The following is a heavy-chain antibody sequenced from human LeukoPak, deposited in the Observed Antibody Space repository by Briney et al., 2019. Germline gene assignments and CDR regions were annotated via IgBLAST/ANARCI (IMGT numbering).Heavy chain of an antibody. CDR3: ARAYYDFWSGYYDGRYFDY. CDR2: ISSSSSTI. D-gene: IGHD3-3*01. Sequence: GGSLRLSFAASGFTFSSYSMNWVRQAPGKGLEWVSYISSSSSTIYYADSVKGRFTISRDNAKNSLYLQMNSLRAEDTAVYYCARAYYDFWSGYYDGRYFDYWGQGTLVTVSS. J-gene: IGHJ4*02. V-gene: IGHV3-48*04. CDR1: GFTFSSYS.